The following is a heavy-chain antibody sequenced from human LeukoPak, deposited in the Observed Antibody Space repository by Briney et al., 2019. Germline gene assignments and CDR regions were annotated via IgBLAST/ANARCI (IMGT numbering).Heavy chain of an antibody. CDR3: ARGPSYFQH. CDR1: GDSVSTASNA. V-gene: IGHV6-1*01. J-gene: IGHJ1*01. CDR2: TYYNSKWYT. Sequence: SQTLSLTCATSGDSVSTASNAWYWIRQSPSRGLEWLGRTYYNSKWYTDYAVSVSGRTTINPDTSRNQLSLQLSFVTPEDTAVYYCARGPSYFQHWGQGTLVTVSS.